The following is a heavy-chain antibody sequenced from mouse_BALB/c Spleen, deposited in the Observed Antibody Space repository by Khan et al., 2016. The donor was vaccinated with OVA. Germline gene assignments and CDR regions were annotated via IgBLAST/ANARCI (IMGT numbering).Heavy chain of an antibody. D-gene: IGHD1-1*01. Sequence: EVQLQESGPGLVKPSQSLSLTCTVTGYSITSDYAWNWIRQFPGNKLEWMGYISYSGSTGYNPSLKSRLPITRDTSNNQFFLQLNSVTTEDTATYYCARRYYYGHWYFDVWGAGTTVTVSS. V-gene: IGHV3-2*02. J-gene: IGHJ1*01. CDR1: GYSITSDYA. CDR3: ARRYYYGHWYFDV. CDR2: ISYSGST.